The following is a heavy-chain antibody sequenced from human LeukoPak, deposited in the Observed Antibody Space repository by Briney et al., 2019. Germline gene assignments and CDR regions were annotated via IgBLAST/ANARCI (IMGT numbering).Heavy chain of an antibody. J-gene: IGHJ4*02. Sequence: SQTLSLTCAVSGGSFSGYYWSWIRQPPGKGLEWIGEINHSGSTNYNPSLKSRVTISVDTSKNQFSLKLSSVTAADTAVYYCARVKDGYNPSYFDYWGQGTLVTVSS. CDR2: INHSGST. D-gene: IGHD5-24*01. V-gene: IGHV4-34*01. CDR1: GGSFSGYY. CDR3: ARVKDGYNPSYFDY.